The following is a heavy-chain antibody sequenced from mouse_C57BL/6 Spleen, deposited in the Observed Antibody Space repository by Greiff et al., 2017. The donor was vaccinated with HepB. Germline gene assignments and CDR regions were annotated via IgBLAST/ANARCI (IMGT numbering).Heavy chain of an antibody. V-gene: IGHV1-50*01. Sequence: VQLQQPGAELVKPGASVKLSCKASGYTFTSYWMQWVKQRPGQGLEWIGEIDPSDSYTNYNQKFKGKATLTVDTSSSTAYMQLRSLTSEDSAVYYCARGGNLYAMDYWGQGTSVTVSS. J-gene: IGHJ4*01. CDR2: IDPSDSYT. CDR3: ARGGNLYAMDY. CDR1: GYTFTSYW.